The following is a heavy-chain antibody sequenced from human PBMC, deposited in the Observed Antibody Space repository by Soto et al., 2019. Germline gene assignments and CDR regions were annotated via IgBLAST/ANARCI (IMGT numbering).Heavy chain of an antibody. CDR2: INSNGGST. CDR1: GFTFTTFG. Sequence: PGGSLRLSCVASGFTFTTFGMIWARQAPGKGLEWVSGINSNGGSTYYADSVKGRFTISRDNSKNTLYLQLNNLRVEDTALYYCAKRQRGDGFAVDFWGRGTLVTVSS. CDR3: AKRQRGDGFAVDF. D-gene: IGHD3-10*01. J-gene: IGHJ4*02. V-gene: IGHV3-23*01.